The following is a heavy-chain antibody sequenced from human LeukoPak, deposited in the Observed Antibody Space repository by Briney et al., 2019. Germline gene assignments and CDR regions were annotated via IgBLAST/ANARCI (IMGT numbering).Heavy chain of an antibody. D-gene: IGHD2-8*02. Sequence: ASVKVSCKASGYTFTNYYMHWVRQAPGQGLEWMGLVNPTGSSTNYAQKFRGRVTMTRDTSTTTVYMELSSLRSEDTAVYYCAREESGGYFDYWGQGTLVTVSS. CDR1: GYTFTNYY. CDR2: VNPTGSST. V-gene: IGHV1-46*01. CDR3: AREESGGYFDY. J-gene: IGHJ4*02.